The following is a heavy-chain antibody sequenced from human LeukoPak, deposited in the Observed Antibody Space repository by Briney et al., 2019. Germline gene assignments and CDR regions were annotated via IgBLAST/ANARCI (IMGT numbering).Heavy chain of an antibody. CDR2: IYTSGST. CDR3: ARVPASSIVVVPAAERDYYYMDV. D-gene: IGHD2-2*01. CDR1: GGSISSGSYY. J-gene: IGHJ6*03. Sequence: SQTLSLTCTVSGGSISSGSYYWSWIRQPAGKGLEWIGRIYTSGSTNYNPSLKSRVTISVDTSKNQFSLKLSSVTAADTAVYYCARVPASSIVVVPAAERDYYYMDVWGKGTTVTVSS. V-gene: IGHV4-61*02.